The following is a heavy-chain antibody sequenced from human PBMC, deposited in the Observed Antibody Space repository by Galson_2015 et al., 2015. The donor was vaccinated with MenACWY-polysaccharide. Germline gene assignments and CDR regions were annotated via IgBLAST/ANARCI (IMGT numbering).Heavy chain of an antibody. D-gene: IGHD6-19*01. Sequence: ETLSLPCPVSGGSIRTETYFWGWIRQPPGKGLEWIGTTSYTGSTYYNPSLKGRVAFSTDTSNNHFSLTVTSVTAADTAVYYCARRRKRVAGEFDYWGQGTLVTVSS. CDR1: GGSIRTETYF. CDR3: ARRRKRVAGEFDY. V-gene: IGHV4-39*02. CDR2: TSYTGST. J-gene: IGHJ4*02.